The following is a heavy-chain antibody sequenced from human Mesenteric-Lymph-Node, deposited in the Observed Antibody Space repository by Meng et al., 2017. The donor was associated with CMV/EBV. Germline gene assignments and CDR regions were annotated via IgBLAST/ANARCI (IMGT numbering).Heavy chain of an antibody. CDR2: IKQDGSEK. CDR3: TRWGYYDSSGYYYDYYGMDV. V-gene: IGHV3-7*01. Sequence: GESLKISCAASGFTFSSYWMSWVRQAPGKGLEWVANIKQDGSEKYYVDSVKGRFTISRDNAKNSLYLQMNSLRAEDTAVYYCTRWGYYDSSGYYYDYYGMDVWGQGTTVTVSS. CDR1: GFTFSSYW. D-gene: IGHD3-22*01. J-gene: IGHJ6*02.